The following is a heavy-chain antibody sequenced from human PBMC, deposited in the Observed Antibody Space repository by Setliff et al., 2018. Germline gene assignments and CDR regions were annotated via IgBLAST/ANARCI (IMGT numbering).Heavy chain of an antibody. V-gene: IGHV3-11*06. CDR2: ISSSSTYI. CDR3: ARGNYDILTGYSPLDC. Sequence: GGSLRLSCAASGFTFSDYYMSWIRQAPGKGLEWVSSISSSSTYIYYADSVKGRFTISRDNAKNSLFLQLISLRAEDTAVYYCARGNYDILTGYSPLDCWGQGTLVTVSS. J-gene: IGHJ4*02. D-gene: IGHD3-9*01. CDR1: GFTFSDYY.